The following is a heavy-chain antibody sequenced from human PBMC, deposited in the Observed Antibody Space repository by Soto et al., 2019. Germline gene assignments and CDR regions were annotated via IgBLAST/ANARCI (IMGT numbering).Heavy chain of an antibody. Sequence: PGGSLRLSCAASGFTFSSYAMSWVRQAPGKGLEWVSAISGSGGSTYYADSVKGRFTISRDNSKNTPYLQMNSLRAEDTAVYYCAKGVERDSSGYYPAGGGVGYFDYWGQGPLVTVSS. J-gene: IGHJ4*02. V-gene: IGHV3-23*01. CDR3: AKGVERDSSGYYPAGGGVGYFDY. D-gene: IGHD3-22*01. CDR2: ISGSGGST. CDR1: GFTFSSYA.